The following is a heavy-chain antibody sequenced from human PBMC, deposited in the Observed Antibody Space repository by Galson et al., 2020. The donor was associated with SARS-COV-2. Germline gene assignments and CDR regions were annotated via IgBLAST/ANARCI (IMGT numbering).Heavy chain of an antibody. Sequence: ASVKVSCKASGYTFTSYAMNWVRQAPGQGLEWMGWINTNTGNPTYAQGFTGRSVFSLDTSVSTAYLQISSLKAEDTAVYYCARGLYYYDSSGYYGAFDIWGQGTMVTVSS. CDR2: INTNTGNP. V-gene: IGHV7-4-1*02. D-gene: IGHD3-22*01. CDR3: ARGLYYYDSSGYYGAFDI. J-gene: IGHJ3*02. CDR1: GYTFTSYA.